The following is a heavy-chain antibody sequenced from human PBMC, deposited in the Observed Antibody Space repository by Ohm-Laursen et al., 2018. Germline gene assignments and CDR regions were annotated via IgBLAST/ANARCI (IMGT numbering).Heavy chain of an antibody. Sequence: ASVKVSCEASGFTFTSSAVQWVRQARGQRLEWIGWIVVGIGNTNYAQKFQERVTITRDMSTSTAYMELSSLRSEDTAVYYCAAEIVGATTYLDYWGQGTLVTVSS. CDR2: IVVGIGNT. V-gene: IGHV1-58*01. D-gene: IGHD1-26*01. CDR1: GFTFTSSA. J-gene: IGHJ4*02. CDR3: AAEIVGATTYLDY.